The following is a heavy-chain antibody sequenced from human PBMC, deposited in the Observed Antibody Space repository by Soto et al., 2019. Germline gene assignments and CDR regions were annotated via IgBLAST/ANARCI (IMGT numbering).Heavy chain of an antibody. D-gene: IGHD4-17*01. Sequence: GGSLRLSCAASGFTFNTYAMSWVRQAPGKGLEWVSAISASYSTYYADSVKGRFTIPRDNSMNALYLQMNSLRIEDTAVYYCAHPRGYGVFDAYDIWGQGTMVTVSS. CDR3: AHPRGYGVFDAYDI. V-gene: IGHV3-23*01. CDR2: ISASYST. CDR1: GFTFNTYA. J-gene: IGHJ3*02.